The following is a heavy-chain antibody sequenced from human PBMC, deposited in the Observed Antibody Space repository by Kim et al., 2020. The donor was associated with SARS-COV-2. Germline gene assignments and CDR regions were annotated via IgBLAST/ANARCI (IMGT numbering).Heavy chain of an antibody. D-gene: IGHD1-7*01. CDR1: GGSISSYY. CDR3: ARVPVSWKNYFDP. CDR2: MYASGLT. V-gene: IGHV4-4*07. J-gene: IGHJ5*02. Sequence: SETLSLTCTVSGGSISSYYWSWIRQSAGKGLEWIGRMYASGLTDYNPSFKSRVTMSVDTSKNQVSLKLSSVTAADTAVFYCARVPVSWKNYFDPWGQGTRVTVSS.